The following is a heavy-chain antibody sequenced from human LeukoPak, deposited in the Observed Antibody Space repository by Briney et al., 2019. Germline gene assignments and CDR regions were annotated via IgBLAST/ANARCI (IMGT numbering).Heavy chain of an antibody. V-gene: IGHV3-74*01. CDR3: AKGKNTAMVETYFDY. Sequence: TGGSLRLSCAASGFTFSSYWMHWVRQAPGKGLVWVSRINSDGSSTSYADSVKGRFTISRDNPKNTLYLQTNSLRAEDTAVYYCAKGKNTAMVETYFDYWGQGTLVTVSS. CDR2: INSDGSST. D-gene: IGHD5-18*01. CDR1: GFTFSSYW. J-gene: IGHJ4*02.